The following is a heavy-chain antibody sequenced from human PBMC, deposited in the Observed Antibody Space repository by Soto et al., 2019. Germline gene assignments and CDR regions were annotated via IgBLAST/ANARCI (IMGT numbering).Heavy chain of an antibody. CDR2: ISGSGGST. CDR1: GFTFSSYA. Sequence: GGSLRLSCAASGFTFSSYAMSWVRQAPGKGLEWVSAISGSGGSTCYADSVKGRFTISRDNSKNTLYLQMNSLRAEDAAVYYCEKKYGSGPIDDWFDPWGQGTLVTVSS. V-gene: IGHV3-23*01. D-gene: IGHD3-10*01. J-gene: IGHJ5*02. CDR3: EKKYGSGPIDDWFDP.